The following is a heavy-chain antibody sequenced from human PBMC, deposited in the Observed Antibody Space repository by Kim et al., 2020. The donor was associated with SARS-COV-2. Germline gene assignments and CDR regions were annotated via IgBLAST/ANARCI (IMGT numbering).Heavy chain of an antibody. D-gene: IGHD3-10*01. CDR2: INHSGST. J-gene: IGHJ4*02. CDR1: GGSFSGYY. CDR3: ARVRTFGESHSDY. Sequence: SETLSLTCAVYGGSFSGYYWSWIRQPPGKGLEWIGEINHSGSTNYNPSLKSRVTISVDTSKNQFSLKLSSVTAADTAVYYCARVRTFGESHSDYWGQGTLVTVSS. V-gene: IGHV4-34*01.